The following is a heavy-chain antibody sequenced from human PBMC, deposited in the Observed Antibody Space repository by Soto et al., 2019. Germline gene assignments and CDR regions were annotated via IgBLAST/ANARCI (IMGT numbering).Heavy chain of an antibody. V-gene: IGHV4-31*03. J-gene: IGHJ5*02. D-gene: IGHD3-9*01. CDR3: ARAPEMTGADWFDP. CDR2: IYYSGST. Sequence: SETLSLTCTVSGGSISSGGYYWSWIRQHPGKGLEWIGYIYYSGSTYYNPSLKSRVTISVDTSRNQFSLKLSSVTAADTAVYYCARAPEMTGADWFDPWGQGTLVTVSS. CDR1: GGSISSGGYY.